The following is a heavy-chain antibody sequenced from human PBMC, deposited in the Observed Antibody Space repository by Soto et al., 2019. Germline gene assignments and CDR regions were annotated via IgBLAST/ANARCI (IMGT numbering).Heavy chain of an antibody. CDR3: ARVGRNSSWYDAFDI. CDR2: INPNSGGT. D-gene: IGHD6-13*01. CDR1: GYTFTGYY. J-gene: IGHJ3*02. V-gene: IGHV1-2*04. Sequence: ASVKVSCKASGYTFTGYYMHWVRQAPGQGLEWMGWINPNSGGTNYAQKFQGWVTMTRDTSISTAYMELSRLRSDDTAVYYCARVGRNSSWYDAFDIWGQGTMVTVSS.